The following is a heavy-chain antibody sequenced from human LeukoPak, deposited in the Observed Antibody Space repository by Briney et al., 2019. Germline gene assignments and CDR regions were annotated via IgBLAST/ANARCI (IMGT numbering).Heavy chain of an antibody. CDR3: ARVGGGWRSSWFDP. D-gene: IGHD6-19*01. Sequence: GASVKVSCKASGYTFTSYGISWVRQAPGQGLEWMGWMNPNSGNTGYAQKFQGRVTMTRNTSISTAYMELSSLRSEDTAVYYCARVGGGWRSSWFDPWGQGTLVTVSS. CDR1: GYTFTSYG. J-gene: IGHJ5*02. CDR2: MNPNSGNT. V-gene: IGHV1-8*02.